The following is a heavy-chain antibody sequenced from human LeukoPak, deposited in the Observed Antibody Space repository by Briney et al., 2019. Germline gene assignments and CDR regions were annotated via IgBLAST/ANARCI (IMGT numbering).Heavy chain of an antibody. D-gene: IGHD5-24*01. CDR3: ARGGRETRWLQVPDNWFDP. V-gene: IGHV4-34*01. CDR2: INHSGST. Sequence: SETLSLTCAVYGGSFSGCYWSWIRQPPGKGPGWIGEINHSGSTNYNPSLKSRVTISVDTSKNQFSLKLSSVTAADTAVYYCARGGRETRWLQVPDNWFDPWGQGTLVTVSS. CDR1: GGSFSGCY. J-gene: IGHJ5*02.